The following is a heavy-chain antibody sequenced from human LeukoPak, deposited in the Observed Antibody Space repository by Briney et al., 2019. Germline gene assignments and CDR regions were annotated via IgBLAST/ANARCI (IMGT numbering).Heavy chain of an antibody. CDR2: INPNSGGT. CDR1: GYTFTGYY. V-gene: IGHV1-2*02. J-gene: IGHJ4*02. D-gene: IGHD6-19*01. Sequence: ASVKVSCKASGYTFTGYYMHWVRQAPGQGLEWMGWINPNSGGTNYAQKFRGRVTMTRDTSISTAYMELSRLRSDDTAVYYCARDLKMGYSSGRYSWGTGSSNDYWGQGTLVTVSS. CDR3: ARDLKMGYSSGRYSWGTGSSNDY.